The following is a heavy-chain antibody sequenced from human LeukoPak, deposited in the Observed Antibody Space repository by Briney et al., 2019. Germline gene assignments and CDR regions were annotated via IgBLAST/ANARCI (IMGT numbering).Heavy chain of an antibody. CDR1: GFTFSNYG. D-gene: IGHD4-23*01. J-gene: IGHJ4*02. CDR3: AKDQFGGNSEADY. Sequence: PGGSLRLSCAASGFTFSNYGMHWVRQAPDKGLEWVAVISYDGNDKYYADSVKGRFTISRDNSKNILYLQMNSLRGEDRAVHYCAKDQFGGNSEADYWGQGTLVTVSS. CDR2: ISYDGNDK. V-gene: IGHV3-30*18.